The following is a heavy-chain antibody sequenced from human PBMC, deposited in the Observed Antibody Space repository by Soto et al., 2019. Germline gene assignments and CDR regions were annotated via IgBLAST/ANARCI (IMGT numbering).Heavy chain of an antibody. J-gene: IGHJ4*02. CDR3: AARTGPGY. V-gene: IGHV1-46*01. D-gene: IGHD6-6*01. Sequence: QVQLVQSGAEVKKPGASVNISCKTSGYTFTSYYLHWVRQAPGQGLEWMGLINPNGGRTTSAQNFPGRVTMTRETSATTVYMELGSRRSNDTAVYYCAARTGPGYWGQGTLVTVSS. CDR1: GYTFTSYY. CDR2: INPNGGRT.